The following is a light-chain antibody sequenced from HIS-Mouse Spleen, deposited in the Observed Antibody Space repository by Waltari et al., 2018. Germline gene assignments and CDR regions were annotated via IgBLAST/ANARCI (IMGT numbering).Light chain of an antibody. CDR3: CSYAGSYTGV. J-gene: IGLJ1*01. CDR2: DVS. Sequence: QSALTQPPSVSGSPGQSVTIPCTGTSSDVGGYNYFSWYQQHPGKAPKLMIYDVSKRPSGVPDRFSGSKSGNTASLTISGLQAEDEADYYCCSYAGSYTGVFGTGTKVTVL. CDR1: SSDVGGYNY. V-gene: IGLV2-11*01.